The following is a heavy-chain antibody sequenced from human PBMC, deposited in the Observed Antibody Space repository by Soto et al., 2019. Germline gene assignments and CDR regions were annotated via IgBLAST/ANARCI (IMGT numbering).Heavy chain of an antibody. CDR3: ARCRVSRATTSRYYYMDV. D-gene: IGHD4-17*01. CDR1: GFTFSSYW. J-gene: IGHJ6*03. Sequence: GGSLRLSCAASGFTFSSYWMSWVRQAPGKGLEWVANIKQDGSEKYYVDSVKGRFTISRDNAKNSLYLQMNSLRAEDTAVYYCARCRVSRATTSRYYYMDVWGKGTTVTVSS. CDR2: IKQDGSEK. V-gene: IGHV3-7*01.